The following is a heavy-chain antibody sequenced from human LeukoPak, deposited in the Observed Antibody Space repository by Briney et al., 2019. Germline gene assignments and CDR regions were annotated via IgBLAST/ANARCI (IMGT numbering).Heavy chain of an antibody. CDR2: MNPNSGDT. CDR1: GYTFTSYD. Sequence: ASVKVSCKASGYTFTSYDISWVRQATGQGLEWMGWMNPNSGDTGYARKSQGRVTLTRNPSISTAYMELSSLRSDDTAVYYCARGLEDYSTTTYPLLKYWGQGTLVTVAS. D-gene: IGHD2/OR15-2a*01. CDR3: ARGLEDYSTTTYPLLKY. V-gene: IGHV1-8*01. J-gene: IGHJ4*02.